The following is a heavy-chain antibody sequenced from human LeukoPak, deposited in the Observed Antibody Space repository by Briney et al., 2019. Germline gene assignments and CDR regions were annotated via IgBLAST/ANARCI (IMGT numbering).Heavy chain of an antibody. CDR2: INHSGST. J-gene: IGHJ6*03. CDR1: GGSFSGYY. V-gene: IGHV4-34*01. D-gene: IGHD2-2*01. CDR3: ARAEVQLLPRRLLYYYYMDV. Sequence: KPSETLSLTCAVYGGSFSGYYWSWIRQPPGKGLEWIGVINHSGSTNYNPSLKSRVTISVDTSKNQFSLKLSSVTAADTAVYYCARAEVQLLPRRLLYYYYMDVWGKGTTVTVSS.